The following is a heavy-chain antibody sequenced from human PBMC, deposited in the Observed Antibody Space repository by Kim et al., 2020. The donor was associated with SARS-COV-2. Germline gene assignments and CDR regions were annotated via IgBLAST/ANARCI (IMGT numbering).Heavy chain of an antibody. V-gene: IGHV4-59*01. J-gene: IGHJ4*02. Sequence: SETLSLTCTVSGGSISSYYWSWIRQPPGKGLEWIGYIYYSGSTNYNPSLKSRVTISVDTSKNQFSLKLSSVTAADTAVYYCAGSRVLEWLPHAPDYWGQGTLVTVSS. CDR1: GGSISSYY. CDR2: IYYSGST. D-gene: IGHD3-3*01. CDR3: AGSRVLEWLPHAPDY.